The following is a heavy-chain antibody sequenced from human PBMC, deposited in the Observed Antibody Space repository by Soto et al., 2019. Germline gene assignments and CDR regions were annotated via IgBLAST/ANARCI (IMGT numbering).Heavy chain of an antibody. Sequence: EVPLVESGGGLVQPGGSLRLSCAASGFTFSSYWMSWVRQAPGKGLEWVANIKQEGSEKYYVDSVKGRFTISRDNAKHSLYLQMNSPSAEDTAVHYCARDPADGTAYWGQGTLVTVSS. CDR1: GFTFSSYW. V-gene: IGHV3-7*01. D-gene: IGHD2-21*02. J-gene: IGHJ4*02. CDR3: ARDPADGTAY. CDR2: IKQEGSEK.